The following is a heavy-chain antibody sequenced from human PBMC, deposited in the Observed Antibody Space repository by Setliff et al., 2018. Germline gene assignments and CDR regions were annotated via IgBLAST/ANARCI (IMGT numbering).Heavy chain of an antibody. CDR2: ISPHSGDT. CDR3: ARSGSFGMRYWFDY. J-gene: IGHJ4*02. Sequence: ASVKVSCESSGNSFTVFYLHWVRQAPGQGLEWMGWISPHSGDTHYAQKFQSRVRMTRDTSTYAAYLELSDLTSDDTAMYYCARSGSFGMRYWFDYWGQGAQVTVSS. D-gene: IGHD1-26*01. CDR1: GNSFTVFY. V-gene: IGHV1-2*02.